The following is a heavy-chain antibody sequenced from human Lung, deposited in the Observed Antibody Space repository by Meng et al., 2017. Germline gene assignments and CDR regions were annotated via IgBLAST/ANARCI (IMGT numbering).Heavy chain of an antibody. J-gene: IGHJ5*02. Sequence: VPRRVCGGGLVPPGWSLCLSCASSGFSFTAFSMTWVRQAPGKELELVSTISSTGDSTFYPDSVKGRFIFSRDNSNNTLYLQMNSLRAEYTAIYYCAKEAAMASWGQGTLVTVSS. D-gene: IGHD5-18*01. CDR2: ISSTGDST. CDR1: GFSFTAFS. CDR3: AKEAAMAS. V-gene: IGHV3-23*01.